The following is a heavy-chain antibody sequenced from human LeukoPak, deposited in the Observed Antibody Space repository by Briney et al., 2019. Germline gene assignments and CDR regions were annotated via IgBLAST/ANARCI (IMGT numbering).Heavy chain of an antibody. CDR2: IYSGGST. Sequence: GGSLRLSCAASGFTVSSNYMSWVRQAPGKGLEGVSVIYSGGSTYYADSVKGRFTISRDNSKNTLYLQMNSLRAEDTTVFYCARGGGYCTGPSCYTFDYWGQGTLVTVSS. V-gene: IGHV3-53*05. CDR3: ARGGGYCTGPSCYTFDY. J-gene: IGHJ4*02. CDR1: GFTVSSNY. D-gene: IGHD2-2*02.